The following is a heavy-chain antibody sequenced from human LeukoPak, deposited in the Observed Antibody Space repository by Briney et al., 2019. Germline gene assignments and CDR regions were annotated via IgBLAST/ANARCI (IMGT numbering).Heavy chain of an antibody. J-gene: IGHJ5*02. CDR2: INPNSGGT. Sequence: ASVKVSCKASGYTLTDYYMHWVRQAPGQGLEWMGRINPNSGGTNYAQKFQGRVTMTRDTSISTVYMELSRLRSDDTAVYYCARGNGDYVPDPWGQGTLVTVSS. CDR3: ARGNGDYVPDP. D-gene: IGHD4-17*01. CDR1: GYTLTDYY. V-gene: IGHV1-2*06.